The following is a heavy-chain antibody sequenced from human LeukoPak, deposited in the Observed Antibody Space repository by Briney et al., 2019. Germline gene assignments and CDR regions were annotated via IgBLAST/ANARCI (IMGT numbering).Heavy chain of an antibody. D-gene: IGHD3-22*01. V-gene: IGHV4-38-2*01. Sequence: PSETLSLTCSVSGFSINTDYYWGWIRQPPGKGLEWLGSVSRSGSTFYNPSLKSRLSMSVDTSKSQFSLQLSSVTAADTAVYYCVGLGTMTVSLAYWGQGTLVTVSS. CDR3: VGLGTMTVSLAY. CDR1: GFSINTDYY. J-gene: IGHJ4*02. CDR2: VSRSGST.